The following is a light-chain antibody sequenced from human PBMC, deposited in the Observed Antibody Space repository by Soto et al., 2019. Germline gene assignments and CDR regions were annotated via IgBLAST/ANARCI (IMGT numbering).Light chain of an antibody. Sequence: QSVLTQPASVSGSPGQSITISCIGTSSDVGAFNYVSWYQHHPGKAPKLIIYDVTDRPSGVPTRFSAPKSGNTASLTISGLQAEDEADYYCTSYTTRNTEVFGTGTKLNVL. J-gene: IGLJ1*01. CDR1: SSDVGAFNY. CDR2: DVT. V-gene: IGLV2-14*03. CDR3: TSYTTRNTEV.